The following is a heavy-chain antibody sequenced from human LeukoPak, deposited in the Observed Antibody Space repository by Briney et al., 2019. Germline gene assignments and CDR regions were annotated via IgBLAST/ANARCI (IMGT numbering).Heavy chain of an antibody. CDR2: ISGSGGST. J-gene: IGHJ5*01. V-gene: IGHV3-23*01. D-gene: IGHD2-2*01. CDR3: AKDRHAPGRYCSSTSCFPFDS. CDR1: GFTFDDYG. Sequence: GSLRLSCAASGFTFDDYGMSWVRQAPGKGLEWVSGISGSGGSTYYADSVKGRFTISRDNTKNTLYLQMNSLRAEDTAVYYCAKDRHAPGRYCSSTSCFPFDSWGQGTLVTVSS.